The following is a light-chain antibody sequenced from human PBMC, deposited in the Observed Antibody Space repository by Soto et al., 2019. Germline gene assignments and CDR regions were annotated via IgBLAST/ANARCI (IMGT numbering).Light chain of an antibody. V-gene: IGLV2-8*01. CDR1: SSDVGGYNY. J-gene: IGLJ3*02. Sequence: QSVLTQPPSASGSPGQSVTISCTGTSSDVGGYNYVSWYQQHPGKAPKLMIHEVTKRPSGVPDRFSGSKSGNTASLTVSGLQAEDEADYDCSSYAGSNNWVFGGGTKLTVL. CDR2: EVT. CDR3: SSYAGSNNWV.